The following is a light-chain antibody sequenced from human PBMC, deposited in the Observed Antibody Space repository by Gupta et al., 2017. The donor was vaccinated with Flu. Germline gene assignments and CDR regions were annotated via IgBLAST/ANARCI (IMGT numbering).Light chain of an antibody. CDR2: KDN. Sequence: SYELTQPPSVSVYPGQTARITCSGHALPKKYAYWYQQKPGQAPSLLIFKDNKRPSGIPDRFSGSTSGNTAALTISRVQAEDEADYYCQSKANSDAFALGTGTKITVL. CDR1: ALPKKY. J-gene: IGLJ1*01. V-gene: IGLV3-25*02. CDR3: QSKANSDAFA.